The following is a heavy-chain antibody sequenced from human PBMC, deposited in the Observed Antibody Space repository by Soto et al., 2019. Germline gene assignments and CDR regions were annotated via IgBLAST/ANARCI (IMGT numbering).Heavy chain of an antibody. V-gene: IGHV1-8*01. D-gene: IGHD2-21*01. Sequence: ASVKVSCKASGYDFTNYHVNWLRRAAGQGLEWVGWMNPNSGGAGYAPKFRGRVTMTSANSVSTAYMELTSLRSEDTALYYCVASILPVVHNCFHPWGQGTLVTVSS. J-gene: IGHJ5*02. CDR3: VASILPVVHNCFHP. CDR2: MNPNSGGA. CDR1: GYDFTNYH.